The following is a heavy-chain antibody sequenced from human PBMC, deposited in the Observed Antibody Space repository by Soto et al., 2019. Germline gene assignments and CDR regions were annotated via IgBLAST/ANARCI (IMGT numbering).Heavy chain of an antibody. CDR1: GGTFSSYA. J-gene: IGHJ6*02. CDR2: IIPIFGTA. Sequence: QVQLVQSGAEVKKPGSSVKVSCKASGGTFSSYAISWVRQAPGQGLEWMGGIIPIFGTANYAQKFQGRVTITADESTSTGYMELSSLRSEDTAVYYCASGIMITFGGVIALYYYYGMDVWGQGTTVTVSS. CDR3: ASGIMITFGGVIALYYYYGMDV. D-gene: IGHD3-16*02. V-gene: IGHV1-69*01.